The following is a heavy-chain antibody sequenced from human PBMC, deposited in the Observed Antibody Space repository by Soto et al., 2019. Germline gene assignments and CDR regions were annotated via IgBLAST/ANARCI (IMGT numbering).Heavy chain of an antibody. CDR2: IYYSGST. J-gene: IGHJ6*02. D-gene: IGHD6-19*01. V-gene: IGHV4-61*01. CDR1: GGSVSSGIYY. CDR3: ARASYSSTLDYYGMDV. Sequence: SETLSLTCTVSGGSVSSGIYYLSWIRQPPGKGLEWIGYIYYSGSTNYNPSLKSRVTISVDTSKNQFSLKLSSVTAADTAVYYCARASYSSTLDYYGMDVWGQGTTVTVSS.